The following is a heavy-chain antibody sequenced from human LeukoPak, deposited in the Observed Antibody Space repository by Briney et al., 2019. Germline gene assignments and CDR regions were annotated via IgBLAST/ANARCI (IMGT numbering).Heavy chain of an antibody. J-gene: IGHJ3*01. D-gene: IGHD6-19*01. Sequence: SETLSLTCAASEMSFSAYYWNWIRQSPGKGLEWIGEINYGGSTKYTPSLEGRGTVLIDTSKNQFSLKLTSVTAADTAVYYCARGFPPGSGSRGSHAFDVWGQGTMVTVSS. CDR3: ARGFPPGSGSRGSHAFDV. V-gene: IGHV4-34*01. CDR2: INYGGST. CDR1: EMSFSAYY.